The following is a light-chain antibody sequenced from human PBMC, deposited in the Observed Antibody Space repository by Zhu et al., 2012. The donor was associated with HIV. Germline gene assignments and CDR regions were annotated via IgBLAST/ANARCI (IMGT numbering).Light chain of an antibody. V-gene: IGKV3-20*01. CDR3: QQFGSPWT. J-gene: IGKJ1*01. CDR1: QSVSSSY. Sequence: EIVLTQSPGTLSLSPGERATLSCRASQSVSSSYLVWYQQKLGQAPRLLIYGASSRATGIPDRFSGSGSGTDFTLTISRLEPEDFAVYYCQQFGSPWTFGQGTKVEIK. CDR2: GAS.